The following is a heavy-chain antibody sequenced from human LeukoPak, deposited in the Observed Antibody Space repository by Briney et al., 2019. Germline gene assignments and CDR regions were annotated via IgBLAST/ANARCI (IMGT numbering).Heavy chain of an antibody. CDR3: AKGLRGNGGFDY. CDR2: INSDGTGT. CDR1: GFTFSSYW. V-gene: IGHV3-74*03. Sequence: QPGGSLRLSCAASGFTFSSYWMHWVRQAPGKGPVWVSRINSDGTGTMYADSVKGRFTISRDNSKNTLYLQMNSLRADDTAVYYCAKGLRGNGGFDYWGQGTLVTVSS. J-gene: IGHJ4*02. D-gene: IGHD3-16*01.